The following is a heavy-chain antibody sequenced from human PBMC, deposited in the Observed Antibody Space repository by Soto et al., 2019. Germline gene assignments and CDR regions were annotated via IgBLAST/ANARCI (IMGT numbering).Heavy chain of an antibody. V-gene: IGHV5-10-1*01. CDR3: ARHTGGDYYYYGMDV. Sequence: PGESLKISCKGSGYSFTSYWISWVRQMPGKGLEWMGRIDPSDSYTSYSLSFQGHVTISADKSISTAYLQWSSLTASDTAMYYCARHTGGDYYYYGMDVWGQGTTVTVSS. CDR1: GYSFTSYW. D-gene: IGHD5-18*01. CDR2: IDPSDSYT. J-gene: IGHJ6*02.